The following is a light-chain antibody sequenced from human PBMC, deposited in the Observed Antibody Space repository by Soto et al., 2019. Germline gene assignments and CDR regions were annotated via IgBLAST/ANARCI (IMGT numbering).Light chain of an antibody. CDR2: ATS. Sequence: EIVLTQXPXTLSVSPGERATLSCRASQSVGNNFAWYQQKPGQAPRLLIFATSTRATGVPARFSGSGSGTEFTLTISSLQSEDFAVYYCQQYGDWPLTFGGGAKVEIE. V-gene: IGKV3-15*01. CDR3: QQYGDWPLT. CDR1: QSVGNN. J-gene: IGKJ4*01.